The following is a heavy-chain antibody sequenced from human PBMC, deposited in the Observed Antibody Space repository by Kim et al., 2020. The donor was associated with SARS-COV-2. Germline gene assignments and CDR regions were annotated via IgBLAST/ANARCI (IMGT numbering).Heavy chain of an antibody. D-gene: IGHD6-13*01. V-gene: IGHV1-46*01. CDR2: T. CDR3: ARDSSNWAFDY. J-gene: IGHJ4*02. Sequence: TSYGQKYQGRVTMTRDTATSTVYMELSSLRSEDTAVYCCARDSSNWAFDYWGQGTLVTVSS.